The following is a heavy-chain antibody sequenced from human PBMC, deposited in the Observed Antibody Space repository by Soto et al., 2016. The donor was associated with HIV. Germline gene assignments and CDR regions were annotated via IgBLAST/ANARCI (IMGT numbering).Heavy chain of an antibody. V-gene: IGHV3-23*01. CDR3: ARDCSGGNCYSGYY. CDR1: GFTFSSYA. J-gene: IGHJ4*02. Sequence: EVQLLESGGGLVQPGGSLRLSCAASGFTFSSYAMSWVRQAPGKGLEWVSGISSSGGSTFYADFVKGRFTISRDNSKNTLYLQMNSLRAEDTAVYYCARDCSGGNCYSGYYWGQGILVTVSS. CDR2: ISSSGGST. D-gene: IGHD2-15*01.